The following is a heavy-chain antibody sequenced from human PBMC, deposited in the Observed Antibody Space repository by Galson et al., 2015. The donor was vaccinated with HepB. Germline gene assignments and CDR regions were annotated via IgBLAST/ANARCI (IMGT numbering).Heavy chain of an antibody. D-gene: IGHD4-23*01. CDR2: IIPILGIA. CDR3: AREFRTVEGTLGY. CDR1: GGTFSSYT. J-gene: IGHJ4*02. V-gene: IGHV1-69*04. Sequence: SVKVSCKASGGTFSSYTISWVRQAPGQGLEWMGRIIPILGIANYAQKFQGRVTITADKSTSTAYMELSSLRSEDTAVYYCAREFRTVEGTLGYWGQGTLVTVSS.